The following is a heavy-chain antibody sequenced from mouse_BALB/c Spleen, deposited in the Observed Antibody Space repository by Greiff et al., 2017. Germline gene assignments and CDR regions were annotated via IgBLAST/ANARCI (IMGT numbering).Heavy chain of an antibody. CDR3: GRIDYGNCVRAMDY. J-gene: IGHJ4*01. Sequence: DVKLVESGPDLVKPSQSLSLTCTVTGYSITSGYSWHWIRQFPGNKLEWMGYIHYSGSTNYNPSLKSRISITRDTSKNQFFLQLNSVTTEDTATYYCGRIDYGNCVRAMDYWGQGTSVTVSS. CDR1: GYSITSGYS. V-gene: IGHV3-1*02. D-gene: IGHD2-1*01. CDR2: IHYSGST.